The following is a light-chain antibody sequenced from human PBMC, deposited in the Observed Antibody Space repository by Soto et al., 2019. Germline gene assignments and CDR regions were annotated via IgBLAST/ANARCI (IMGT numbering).Light chain of an antibody. CDR2: ATS. CDR1: QSVSGSY. Sequence: EIVLTQSPGTLSLSPGESATLSCRASQSVSGSYLAWYQQKPGQPPRLLLYATSLKDTGFPDRFTGSGSGTDFTLTISSLEPEDFAVYYCQHYDSSLWTFGQGTKVEIK. CDR3: QHYDSSLWT. V-gene: IGKV3-20*01. J-gene: IGKJ1*01.